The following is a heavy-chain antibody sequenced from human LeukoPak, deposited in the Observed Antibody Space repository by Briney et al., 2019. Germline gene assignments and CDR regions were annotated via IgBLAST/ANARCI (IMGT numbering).Heavy chain of an antibody. CDR2: IYPGDSDT. CDR1: GYTFSNFW. V-gene: IGHV5-51*01. CDR3: ARHVNEMAFDY. D-gene: IGHD5-24*01. Sequence: GESLKISCKGSGYTFSNFWIAWVRQMPGKGLEWMGIIYPGDSDTTYSPSFRGQVTISADKSISTAYLQWSSLKASDTAMYYCARHVNEMAFDYWGQGTLVTVSS. J-gene: IGHJ4*02.